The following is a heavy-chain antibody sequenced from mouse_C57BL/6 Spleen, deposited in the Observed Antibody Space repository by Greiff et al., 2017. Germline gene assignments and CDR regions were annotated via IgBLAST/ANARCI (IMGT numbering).Heavy chain of an antibody. Sequence: QVQLQQSGPELVKPGASVKLSCKASGYTFTSYEMNWVKQRPGQGLEWIGWIYPRDGSTKYNEKFKGKATLTVDTSSSTAYMELHSLTSEDSAVYFCARTGSNYEKGYWGQGTTLTVSS. D-gene: IGHD1-1*01. CDR1: GYTFTSYE. CDR3: ARTGSNYEKGY. V-gene: IGHV1-85*01. J-gene: IGHJ2*01. CDR2: IYPRDGST.